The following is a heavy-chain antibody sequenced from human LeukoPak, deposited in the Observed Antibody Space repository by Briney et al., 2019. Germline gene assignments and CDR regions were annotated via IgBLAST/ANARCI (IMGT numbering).Heavy chain of an antibody. V-gene: IGHV3-11*01. J-gene: IGHJ3*02. CDR2: ISSSHSII. Sequence: TGGSLRLSCAASGFTFSDYYMSWIRQAPGKGLEWVSYISSSHSIIYYADSVKGRFTISRDNAKNSLYLQMNSLRAEDTAVYFCARSRDAYNYRAFDIWGQGTMVTVSS. CDR3: ARSRDAYNYRAFDI. D-gene: IGHD5-24*01. CDR1: GFTFSDYY.